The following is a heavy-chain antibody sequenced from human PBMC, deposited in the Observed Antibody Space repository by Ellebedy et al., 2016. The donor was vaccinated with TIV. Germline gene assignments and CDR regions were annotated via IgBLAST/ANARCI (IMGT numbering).Heavy chain of an antibody. CDR1: GVTVSSNH. CDR3: ASGIYCDSTSCYGAFDY. D-gene: IGHD2-2*01. V-gene: IGHV3-66*01. Sequence: GESLKISCAAPGVTVSSNHMNWVRQAPGKGLEWVSVLQSGGTTHYADSVKGRFTISRDNSKNTLYLQMNSMRAEDTAVYYCASGIYCDSTSCYGAFDYWGQGTLVTVSS. J-gene: IGHJ4*02. CDR2: LQSGGTT.